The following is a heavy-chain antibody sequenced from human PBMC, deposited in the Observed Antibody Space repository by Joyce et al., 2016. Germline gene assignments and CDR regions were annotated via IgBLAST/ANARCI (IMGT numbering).Heavy chain of an antibody. J-gene: IGHJ6*02. V-gene: IGHV3-30*18. CDR3: AKAHTVFLATSDYGMDV. CDR2: MSFDGSEV. Sequence: QVQLVESGGGVVQPGRSLRLSCVASGFTFDNFGMYWGRQAPGNGLELVTMMSFDGSEVYYADSVKGRFTISRDNSDNTLSLQMNSLRAEDTAIYYCAKAHTVFLATSDYGMDVWGQGTTVTVSS. CDR1: GFTFDNFG. D-gene: IGHD3-3*01.